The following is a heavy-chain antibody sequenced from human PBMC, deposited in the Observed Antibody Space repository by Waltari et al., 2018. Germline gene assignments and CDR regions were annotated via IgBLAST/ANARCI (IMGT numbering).Heavy chain of an antibody. V-gene: IGHV3-23*01. D-gene: IGHD6-19*01. CDR2: IAGGDGRT. J-gene: IGHJ4*02. CDR3: AKSSGRLTYYFDS. CDR1: GFTFSSYG. Sequence: EVQLLESGGGLVQPGGSLRLSCAASGFTFSSYGLSWVRLAPGKGLKWVSAIAGGDGRTYTADSVKGRFSIFRYNSKNTVYLQMRSLRAEDTAIYYCAKSSGRLTYYFDSWGRGTLVTVSS.